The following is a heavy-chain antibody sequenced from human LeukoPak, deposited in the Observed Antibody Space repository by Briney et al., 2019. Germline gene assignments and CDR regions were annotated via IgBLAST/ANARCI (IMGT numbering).Heavy chain of an antibody. J-gene: IGHJ4*02. V-gene: IGHV4-4*02. Sequence: PSETLSLTCAVSGGSISSSNWWSWVRQPPGKGLEWIGEIYHSGSTNYNPSLKSRVTISVDKSKNQFSLKLSSVTAADTAVYYCARDQRRYCSGGSCYSLNYWGQGTLVTVSS. CDR3: ARDQRRYCSGGSCYSLNY. CDR2: IYHSGST. D-gene: IGHD2-15*01. CDR1: GGSISSSNW.